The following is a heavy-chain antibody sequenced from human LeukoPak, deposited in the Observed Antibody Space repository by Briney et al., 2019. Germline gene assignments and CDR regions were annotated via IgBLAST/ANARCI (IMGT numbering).Heavy chain of an antibody. CDR1: GFTFDDYA. CDR2: ISWNSGSI. Sequence: GRSLRLSCAASGFTFDDYAMHWVRQAPGKGLEWVSGISWNSGSIGYADSVKGRFTISRDNAKNSLYLQMNSLRAEDTALYYCAKGPSYGDYGFSWFDPGGQGTLVTVSS. CDR3: AKGPSYGDYGFSWFDP. J-gene: IGHJ5*02. D-gene: IGHD4-17*01. V-gene: IGHV3-9*01.